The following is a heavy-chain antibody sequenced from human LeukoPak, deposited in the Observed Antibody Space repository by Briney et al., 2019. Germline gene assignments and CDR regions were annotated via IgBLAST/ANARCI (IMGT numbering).Heavy chain of an antibody. J-gene: IGHJ4*02. CDR2: IWYDGSNK. D-gene: IGHD5-18*01. V-gene: IGHV3-33*01. Sequence: PGRSLRLSCAASGFTFSSYGMHWVRQAPGKGLEWVAVIWYDGSNKYYADSVKGRSTISRDNSKNTLYLQMNSLRAEDTAVYYCARGLQLWLEPYYFDYWGQGTLVTVSS. CDR3: ARGLQLWLEPYYFDY. CDR1: GFTFSSYG.